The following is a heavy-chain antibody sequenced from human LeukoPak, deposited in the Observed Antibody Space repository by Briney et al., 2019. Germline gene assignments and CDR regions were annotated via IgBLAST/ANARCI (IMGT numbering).Heavy chain of an antibody. CDR1: GFTFDDYA. J-gene: IGHJ6*02. CDR2: INWNSGSI. Sequence: GGSLRLSCAASGFTFDDYAMHWVRHAPGKGLEWVSGINWNSGSIGYADSVKGRFSISRDKARNSLFLQMNNLTPEDTALYYCAKDVTMGYYYAMDVWGQGTTVTVSS. D-gene: IGHD4/OR15-4a*01. CDR3: AKDVTMGYYYAMDV. V-gene: IGHV3-9*01.